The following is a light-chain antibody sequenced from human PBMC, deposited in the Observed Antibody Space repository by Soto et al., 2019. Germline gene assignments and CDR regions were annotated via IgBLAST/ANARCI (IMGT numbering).Light chain of an antibody. V-gene: IGKV3-20*01. CDR1: QSVSSSY. CDR3: QQYGSSPPG. Sequence: EIVLTQSPGTLSLSPVERATLSCRASQSVSSSYLAWYQQKPGQATRLLIYGASSRATGIPDRFSGSGSGTDFTLTISRLEPEDFAVYYCQQYGSSPPGFGPGTKVDIK. CDR2: GAS. J-gene: IGKJ3*01.